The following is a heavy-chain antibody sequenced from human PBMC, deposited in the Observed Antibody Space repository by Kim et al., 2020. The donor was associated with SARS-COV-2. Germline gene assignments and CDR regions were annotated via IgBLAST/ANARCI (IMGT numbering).Heavy chain of an antibody. Sequence: SETLSLTCTVSGGSISSSSYYWGWIRQPPGKGLEWIGSIYYSGSTYYNPSLKSRVTISVDTSKNQFSLKLSSVTAADTAVYYCARGPSPYSSSSIPFDY. V-gene: IGHV4-39*07. CDR2: IYYSGST. J-gene: IGHJ4*01. CDR1: GGSISSSSYY. CDR3: ARGPSPYSSSSIPFDY. D-gene: IGHD6-6*01.